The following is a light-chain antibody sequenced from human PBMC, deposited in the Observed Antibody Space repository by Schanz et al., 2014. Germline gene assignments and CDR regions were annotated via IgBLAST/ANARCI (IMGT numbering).Light chain of an antibody. CDR3: HQRSSWPPVT. CDR2: DAS. CDR1: QSVSSY. Sequence: EIVLTQSPATLSLSPGERATLSCRASQSVSSYLAWYQHKPGQAPRLLIYDASIRATGIPARFSGSGSGTDFTLTISSLEPEDFAVYYCHQRSSWPPVTFGPGTKVDIK. V-gene: IGKV3-11*01. J-gene: IGKJ3*01.